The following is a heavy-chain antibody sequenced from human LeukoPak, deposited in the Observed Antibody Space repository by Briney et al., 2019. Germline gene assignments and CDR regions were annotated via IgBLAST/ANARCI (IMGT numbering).Heavy chain of an antibody. CDR3: AILGLGGLRETDANFDY. D-gene: IGHD3-16*01. CDR2: ISAYNGNT. CDR1: GYTFTSYG. V-gene: IGHV1-18*01. Sequence: ASVKVSCKASGYTFTSYGISWVRQAPGQGLEWMGWISAYNGNTNYAQKLQGRVTMTTDTSTSTAYMELRSLRSDDTAVYYCAILGLGGLRETDANFDYWGQGTLVTVSS. J-gene: IGHJ4*02.